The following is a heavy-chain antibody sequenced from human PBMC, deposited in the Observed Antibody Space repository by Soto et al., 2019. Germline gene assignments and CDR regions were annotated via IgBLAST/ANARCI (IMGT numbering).Heavy chain of an antibody. Sequence: GASVKVSCKASGYTFTSYGISWVRQAPGQGLEWMGWISAYNGNTNHAQKLQGRVTMTTDTSTSTAYMELRSLRSDDTAVYYCARDPKQLVRTYYYYGMDVWGQGTTVTVSS. CDR2: ISAYNGNT. V-gene: IGHV1-18*04. J-gene: IGHJ6*02. CDR1: GYTFTSYG. CDR3: ARDPKQLVRTYYYYGMDV. D-gene: IGHD6-6*01.